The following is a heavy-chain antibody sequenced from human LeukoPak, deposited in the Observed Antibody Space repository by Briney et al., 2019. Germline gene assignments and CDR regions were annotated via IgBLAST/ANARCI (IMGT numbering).Heavy chain of an antibody. D-gene: IGHD2-2*01. CDR2: IYRGGST. Sequence: GSLRLSCAASEFTVSSDYMSWVRQAPGKGLEWVSVIYRGGSTYYADSVKGRFTTSRDNAKNTLYLHMNSLRGEDAAMYYCARGRCIDPSCVEYFQLWGQGTLVTVSS. CDR3: ARGRCIDPSCVEYFQL. CDR1: EFTVSSDY. V-gene: IGHV3-66*01. J-gene: IGHJ1*01.